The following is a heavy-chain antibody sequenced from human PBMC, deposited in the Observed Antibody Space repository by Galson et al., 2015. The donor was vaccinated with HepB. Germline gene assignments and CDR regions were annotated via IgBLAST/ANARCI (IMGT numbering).Heavy chain of an antibody. Sequence: SLRLSGAASGFNFSSYAMGCVRQAPGKGLEWVSAISGSGGSTYYADSVKGRFTISRDNSKNTLYLQVNSLRAEDTAVYYCAKDEEGHSLSENWFDPWGQGTLVTVSS. V-gene: IGHV3-23*01. J-gene: IGHJ5*02. CDR3: AKDEEGHSLSENWFDP. CDR2: ISGSGGST. D-gene: IGHD5-18*01. CDR1: GFNFSSYA.